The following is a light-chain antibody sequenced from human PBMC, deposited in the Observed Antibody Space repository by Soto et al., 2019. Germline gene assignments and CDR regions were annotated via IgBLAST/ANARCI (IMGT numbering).Light chain of an antibody. CDR2: GAF. CDR3: QQAYIFPFS. CDR1: QVISNS. J-gene: IGKJ4*01. Sequence: DVQMTQSPASVSASVGDRVTLTCRASQVISNSLAWYQQKPVKAPRLLIYGAFNLQGGVPSRFSGSGSGTHFFLTISSLQPEDFATYYCQQAYIFPFSFGGGPKVEIK. V-gene: IGKV1-12*02.